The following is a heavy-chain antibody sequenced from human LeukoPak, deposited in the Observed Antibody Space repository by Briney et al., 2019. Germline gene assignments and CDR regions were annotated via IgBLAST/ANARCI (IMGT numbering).Heavy chain of an antibody. V-gene: IGHV3-48*01. CDR1: GFTFSSYS. CDR3: ARDYPDVHFDY. J-gene: IGHJ4*02. Sequence: GGSLRLSCAASGFTFSSYSMNWVRQAPGKGLEWVSYVSVGSSIIYYADSVKGRFTITRDDANNSLYLQMNSLIAEDTAVYYCARDYPDVHFDYWGQGTLVTVSS. D-gene: IGHD3-16*02. CDR2: VSVGSSII.